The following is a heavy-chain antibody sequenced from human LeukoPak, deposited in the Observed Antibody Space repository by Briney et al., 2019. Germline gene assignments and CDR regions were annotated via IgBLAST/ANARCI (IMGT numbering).Heavy chain of an antibody. CDR1: GYTFTGHY. CDR3: ASFVGYCSSTSCLSRVDAFDI. D-gene: IGHD2-2*01. Sequence: APVKVSCKASGYTFTGHYMHWVRQAPGQGLEWMGWISPNSGDTNFAQKFQGRVTMTRDTSISTIYMQLSRLRSDDTAVYYCASFVGYCSSTSCLSRVDAFDIWGQGTMVTVSS. J-gene: IGHJ3*02. V-gene: IGHV1-2*02. CDR2: ISPNSGDT.